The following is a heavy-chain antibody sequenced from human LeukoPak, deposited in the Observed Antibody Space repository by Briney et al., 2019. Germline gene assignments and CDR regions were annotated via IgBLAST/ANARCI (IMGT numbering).Heavy chain of an antibody. CDR3: ARDVSFDYDNSGYSPWFDP. V-gene: IGHV3-74*01. J-gene: IGHJ5*02. Sequence: GGSLRLSCAASGFSFRIHWMHWVRQGTGKGPVWVSRIKDDGSVTYADSVKGRFTISRDNSKNMVYLQMNSLRAEDTAVYYCARDVSFDYDNSGYSPWFDPWGQGTLVTVSS. D-gene: IGHD3-22*01. CDR2: IKDDGSVT. CDR1: GFSFRIHW.